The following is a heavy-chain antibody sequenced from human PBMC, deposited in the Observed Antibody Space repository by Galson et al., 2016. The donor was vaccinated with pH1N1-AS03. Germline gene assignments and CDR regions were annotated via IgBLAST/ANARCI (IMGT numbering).Heavy chain of an antibody. V-gene: IGHV3-13*01. CDR3: ARDPHGLDV. Sequence: SLRLSCAASGFTFSDFDMHWVRQVSRKGLEWVLGIGSAGDTYYAASVKGRFTISRENAKNSLYLQMSSVTAGDTAVYYCARDPHGLDVWGQGTAVTVSS. CDR1: GFTFSDFD. CDR2: IGSAGDT. J-gene: IGHJ6*02.